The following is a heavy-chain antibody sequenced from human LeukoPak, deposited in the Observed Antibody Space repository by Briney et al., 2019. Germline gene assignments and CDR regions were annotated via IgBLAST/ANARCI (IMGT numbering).Heavy chain of an antibody. D-gene: IGHD3-3*01. J-gene: IGHJ1*01. V-gene: IGHV4-4*02. CDR2: IYHSGST. CDR3: ARQEWAEYFQH. Sequence: SGTLSLTCAVSGGSISSSNWWSWVRQPPGKGLEWIGSIYHSGSTYYNPSLKSRVTISVDTSKNQFSLKLSSVTAADTAVYYCARQEWAEYFQHWGQGTLVTVSS. CDR1: GGSISSSNW.